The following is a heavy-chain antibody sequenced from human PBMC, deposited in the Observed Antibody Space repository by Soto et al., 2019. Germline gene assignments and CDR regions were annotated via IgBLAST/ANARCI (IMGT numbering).Heavy chain of an antibody. J-gene: IGHJ5*02. CDR2: IYWDDDK. D-gene: IGHD3-10*01. Sequence: QITLKESGPPLVKPTQTLTLTCTFSGFSLSTSGVAVVWVRQPPGKALEWLALIYWDDDKRYNPSLRSRLTITQDTSNVQVVLTMTSMEPVDTAAYYCEHAFYGAGTLTWGQGTLVAVSS. CDR1: GFSLSTSGVA. V-gene: IGHV2-5*02. CDR3: EHAFYGAGTLT.